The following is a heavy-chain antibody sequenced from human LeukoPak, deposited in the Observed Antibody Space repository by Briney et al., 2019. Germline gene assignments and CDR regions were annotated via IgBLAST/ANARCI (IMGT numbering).Heavy chain of an antibody. Sequence: GGSLRLSCAASGFTFSSYWMSWVRQAPGKGLEWVAKIKQEGSEKYYVDSVKGRFTFSRDNAKKSLYLQMNSLRAEDTAVYYCATVYYYDSIDYWGQGTLVTVSS. D-gene: IGHD3-22*01. CDR2: IKQEGSEK. CDR3: ATVYYYDSIDY. J-gene: IGHJ4*02. V-gene: IGHV3-7*01. CDR1: GFTFSSYW.